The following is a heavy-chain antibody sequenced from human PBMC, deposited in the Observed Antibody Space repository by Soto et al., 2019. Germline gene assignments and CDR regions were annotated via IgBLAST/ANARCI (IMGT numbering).Heavy chain of an antibody. CDR3: ARGDREDIAVVVGARPGEYGVDV. CDR1: GYTFTTYA. Sequence: GASVKVSCKASGYTFTTYAMHWVRQAPGQRLEWMGWINAANGNTKYSQKFQGRFTISRDNSKNTLYLQINSLRYEDTAVYYCARGDREDIAVVVGARPGEYGVDVWGQGTTVTVSS. V-gene: IGHV1-3*01. D-gene: IGHD2-15*01. CDR2: INAANGNT. J-gene: IGHJ6*02.